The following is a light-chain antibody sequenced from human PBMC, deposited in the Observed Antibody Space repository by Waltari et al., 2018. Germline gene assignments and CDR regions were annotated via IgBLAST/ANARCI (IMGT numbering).Light chain of an antibody. CDR1: QDIKNY. Sequence: DIQMTQSPSSLSASVGDRVTITCQASQDIKNYLSWYQQKPGKAPQLLIYDAFHLETGVPLRFTTRAVGTNFSLIITSLQSEDFATYHCHQYDALPHTFGQGTRLE. CDR3: HQYDALPHT. CDR2: DAF. J-gene: IGKJ5*01. V-gene: IGKV1-33*01.